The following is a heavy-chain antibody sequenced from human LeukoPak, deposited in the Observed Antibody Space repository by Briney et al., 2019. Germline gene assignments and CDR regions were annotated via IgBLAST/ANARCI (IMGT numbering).Heavy chain of an antibody. CDR3: ARAEVAVAGTGIDY. Sequence: ASVKVSCKASGYTFTSYGINWVRQATGQGLEWMGWMNPNSGNTGYAQKFQGRVTITRNTSISTAYMELSSLRSEDTAVYYCARAEVAVAGTGIDYWGQGTLVTVSS. J-gene: IGHJ4*02. CDR1: GYTFTSYG. D-gene: IGHD6-19*01. CDR2: MNPNSGNT. V-gene: IGHV1-8*03.